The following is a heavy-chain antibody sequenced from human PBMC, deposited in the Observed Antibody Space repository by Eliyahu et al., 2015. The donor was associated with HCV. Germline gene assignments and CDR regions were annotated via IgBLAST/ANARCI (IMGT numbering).Heavy chain of an antibody. CDR3: AKDTYYDSSGYYYGPFDY. CDR1: GFTFSSYA. J-gene: IGHJ4*02. CDR2: ISGSGGST. Sequence: RLSCAASGFTFSSYAMSWVRQAPGKGLEWVSAISGSGGSTYYADSVKGRFTISRDNSKNXLYLQMNSLRAEDTAVYYCAKDTYYDSSGYYYGPFDYWGQGTLVTVSS. D-gene: IGHD3-22*01. V-gene: IGHV3-23*01.